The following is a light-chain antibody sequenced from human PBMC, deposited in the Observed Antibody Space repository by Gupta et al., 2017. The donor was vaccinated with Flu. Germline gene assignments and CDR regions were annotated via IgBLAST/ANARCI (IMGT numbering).Light chain of an antibody. CDR2: VVS. J-gene: IGLJ3*02. CDR3: HSSPGSTNPWV. V-gene: IGLV2-14*01. Sequence: ITITSTGTSSDIGGYNYFFWYPRTPAHAPNLLIYVVSSRPSAISNRFSGSNSATTAALTISWVQPEDEADYFCHSSPGSTNPWVFGGGTKLTVL. CDR1: SSDIGGYNY.